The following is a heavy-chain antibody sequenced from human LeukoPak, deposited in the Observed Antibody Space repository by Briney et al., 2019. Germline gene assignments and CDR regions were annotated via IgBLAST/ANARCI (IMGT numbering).Heavy chain of an antibody. CDR1: GFTFNNAW. D-gene: IGHD3-3*01. CDR3: TTGFATIHDAFDI. J-gene: IGHJ3*02. CDR2: IKSKTDGGTT. V-gene: IGHV3-15*01. Sequence: GGSLRLSCAASGFTFNNAWMSWVRQAPGKGLEWFGRIKSKTDGGTTDYAAPVKGRFTISRGDSKNTLYLQMNSLKTEDTAVYYCTTGFATIHDAFDIWGQGTMVTVSS.